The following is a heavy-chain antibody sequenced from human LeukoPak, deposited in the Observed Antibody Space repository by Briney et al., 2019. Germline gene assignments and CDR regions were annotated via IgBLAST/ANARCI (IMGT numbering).Heavy chain of an antibody. D-gene: IGHD7-27*01. CDR1: GYTFIGYY. V-gene: IGHV1-2*02. J-gene: IGHJ2*01. CDR3: ARDVTGDQSWFFDL. CDR2: INPNSGGT. Sequence: ASVKVSCKASGYTFIGYYMHWVRQAPGQGLEWMGWINPNSGGTNYAQKVQGRVTMTRATSISTAYMELSRLTSDDTAVYYCARDVTGDQSWFFDLWGRGTLVTVSS.